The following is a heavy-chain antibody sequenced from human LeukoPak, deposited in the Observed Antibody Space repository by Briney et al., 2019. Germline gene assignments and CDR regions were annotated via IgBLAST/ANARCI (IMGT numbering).Heavy chain of an antibody. Sequence: SETLPLTCAVYGGSFSGYYWSWIRQPPGKGLEWIGEINHSGSTNYNPSLKSRVTISVDTSKNQFSLKLSSVTAADTAVYYCARRNSGSYCDYWGQGTLVTVSS. V-gene: IGHV4-34*01. J-gene: IGHJ4*02. CDR2: INHSGST. CDR3: ARRNSGSYCDY. D-gene: IGHD1-26*01. CDR1: GGSFSGYY.